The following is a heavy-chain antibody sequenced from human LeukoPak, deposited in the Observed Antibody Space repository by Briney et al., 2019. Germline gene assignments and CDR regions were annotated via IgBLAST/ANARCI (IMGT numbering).Heavy chain of an antibody. V-gene: IGHV4-31*03. CDR2: IYYSGST. CDR3: ARGGAGYCSGGSCSAAFDP. D-gene: IGHD2-15*01. J-gene: IGHJ5*02. CDR1: GGSISSGGYY. Sequence: SQTLSLTCTVSGGSISSGGYYWSWIRQHPGKGLEWIGYIYYSGSTYYNPSLKSRVTISQDTSKNQFSLKLSSVTAADTAVYYCARGGAGYCSGGSCSAAFDPWGQGTLVTVSS.